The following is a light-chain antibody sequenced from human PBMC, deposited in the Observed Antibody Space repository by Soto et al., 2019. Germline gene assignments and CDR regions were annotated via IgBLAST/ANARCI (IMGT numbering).Light chain of an antibody. CDR3: RQYNHWPS. Sequence: EIVMTQSPATLSVSPGESATLSCRASPSVGSNLAWYQQKPGQSPRLLIYDASTRATGIPARFSGGGSGTEFTLPIYSLQSEDFAVYFCRQYNHWPSFGQGTK. J-gene: IGKJ2*01. V-gene: IGKV3-15*01. CDR1: PSVGSN. CDR2: DAS.